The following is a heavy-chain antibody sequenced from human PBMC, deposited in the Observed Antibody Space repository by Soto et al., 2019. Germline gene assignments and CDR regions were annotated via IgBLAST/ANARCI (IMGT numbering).Heavy chain of an antibody. CDR2: INPNSGGT. D-gene: IGHD5-12*01. Sequence: ASVKVSCKASGYTFTGYYMHWVRQAPGQGLEWMGWINPNSGGTNYAQKFQGRVTMTRDTCISTAYMELSRLGSDDTAVYYCARGGRLVATITGYWGQGTLVTVSS. V-gene: IGHV1-2*02. CDR3: ARGGRLVATITGY. J-gene: IGHJ4*02. CDR1: GYTFTGYY.